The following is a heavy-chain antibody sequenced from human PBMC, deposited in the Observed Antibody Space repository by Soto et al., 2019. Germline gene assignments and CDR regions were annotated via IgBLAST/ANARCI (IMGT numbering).Heavy chain of an antibody. CDR3: ARVDYGDYGWYFDL. D-gene: IGHD4-17*01. CDR2: IYSGGST. Sequence: GGSLRLSCPASGFTVTNKYMTWVRQAPGKGLEWVSVIYSGGSTSYADSVKGRFTISRDNSKNILYLQMNSLRAEDTAVYYCARVDYGDYGWYFDLWGRGTLVTVSS. J-gene: IGHJ2*01. V-gene: IGHV3-53*01. CDR1: GFTVTNKY.